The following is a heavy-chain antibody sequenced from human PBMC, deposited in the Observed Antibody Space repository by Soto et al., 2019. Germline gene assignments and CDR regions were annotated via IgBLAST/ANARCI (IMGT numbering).Heavy chain of an antibody. CDR3: ARDQPVTYYDFWSGYRTPHYYYYGMDV. CDR2: INHSGST. V-gene: IGHV4-34*01. CDR1: GGSFSGYY. Sequence: PSETLSLTCAVYGGSFSGYYWSWIRQPPGNGLEWIGEINHSGSTNYNPSLKSRVTISVDTSKNQFSLKLSSVTAADTAVYYCARDQPVTYYDFWSGYRTPHYYYYGMDVWGQGTTVTVSS. J-gene: IGHJ6*02. D-gene: IGHD3-3*01.